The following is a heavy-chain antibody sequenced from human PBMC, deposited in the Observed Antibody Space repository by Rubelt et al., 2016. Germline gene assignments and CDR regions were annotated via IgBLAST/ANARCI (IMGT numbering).Heavy chain of an antibody. D-gene: IGHD5-24*01. Sequence: QLQLQESGPGLVKPSETLSLTCTASGGSISSGTYYWGWIRQPPGKGLEWIGSISYSEISHYNPSLKSRVTISEDTAKNQFSLKLNSVTAADTAGYYCARSLGDGDNWRYWGQGSLVTVSS. J-gene: IGHJ4*02. CDR2: ISYSEIS. CDR1: GGSISSGTYY. V-gene: IGHV4-39*07. CDR3: ARSLGDGDNWRY.